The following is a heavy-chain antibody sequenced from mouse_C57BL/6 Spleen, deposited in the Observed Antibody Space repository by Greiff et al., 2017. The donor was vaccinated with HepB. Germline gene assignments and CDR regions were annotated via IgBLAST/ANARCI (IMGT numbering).Heavy chain of an antibody. D-gene: IGHD1-1*01. Sequence: VQLQQSGPELVKPGASVKISCKASGYTFTDYYMNWVKQSHGKSLEWIGDINPNNGGTSYNQKFKGKATLTVDKSSSTAYMELRSLTSEDSAVYYCANYYGSSPYWYFDVWGTGTTVTVSS. CDR3: ANYYGSSPYWYFDV. CDR2: INPNNGGT. CDR1: GYTFTDYY. J-gene: IGHJ1*03. V-gene: IGHV1-26*01.